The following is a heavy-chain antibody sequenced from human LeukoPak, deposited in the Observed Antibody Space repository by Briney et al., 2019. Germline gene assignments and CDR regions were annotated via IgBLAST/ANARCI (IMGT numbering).Heavy chain of an antibody. D-gene: IGHD6-13*01. CDR2: FIPIFATT. V-gene: IGHV1-69*13. CDR1: GGTFSSDT. CDR3: ARHQEAAAASGYFDY. Sequence: SAKVSCKASGGTFSSDTISWVRQAPGQSLEWMGGFIPIFATTHFAQKFRDRVTFTADDSTGTAYMELSSLRSDDTAMYYCARHQEAAAASGYFDYWGQGTLVTVSS. J-gene: IGHJ4*02.